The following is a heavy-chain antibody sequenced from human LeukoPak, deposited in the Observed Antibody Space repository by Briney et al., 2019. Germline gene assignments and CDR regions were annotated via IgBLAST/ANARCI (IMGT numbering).Heavy chain of an antibody. J-gene: IGHJ4*02. V-gene: IGHV3-72*01. Sequence: GGSLRLSCAASGLTFSDHYMDWVRQAPGKGLEWVGRTSNKDPTYTAEDAASVKGRFTISRDGSANSLFLQVNSLKIEDTAVYYCALSLASRWDAYDYWGLGTVVTVSS. CDR2: TSNKDPTYTA. D-gene: IGHD6-6*01. CDR1: GLTFSDHY. CDR3: ALSLASRWDAYDY.